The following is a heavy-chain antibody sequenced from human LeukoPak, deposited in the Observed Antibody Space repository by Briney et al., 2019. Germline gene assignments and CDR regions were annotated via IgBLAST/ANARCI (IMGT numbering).Heavy chain of an antibody. J-gene: IGHJ4*02. D-gene: IGHD3-16*01. CDR2: IKHDGSEK. V-gene: IGHV3-7*01. Sequence: PGGSLRLSCAASGLTLSGQWMNWVRQAPGQGLESVANIKHDGSEKYYVDSVKGRFTISRDDAKNSLSLQMNSVRAEDTAVYYCAYTNNLKYWGQGTLVTVSS. CDR1: GLTLSGQW. CDR3: AYTNNLKY.